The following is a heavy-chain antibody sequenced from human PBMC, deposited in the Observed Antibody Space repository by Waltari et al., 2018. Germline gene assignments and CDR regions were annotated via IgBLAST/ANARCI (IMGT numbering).Heavy chain of an antibody. CDR3: ATATEQQLAEYFQH. CDR1: GYTFTDYY. Sequence: EVQLVQSGAEVKKPGATVKISCKVSGYTFTDYYMHWVQQAPGKGLEWRGRVDPEDGETIYAEKFKGRVTITADTSTDTAHMELSSLRAEDTAVYYCATATEQQLAEYFQHWGQGTLVTVSS. CDR2: VDPEDGET. D-gene: IGHD6-13*01. J-gene: IGHJ1*01. V-gene: IGHV1-69-2*01.